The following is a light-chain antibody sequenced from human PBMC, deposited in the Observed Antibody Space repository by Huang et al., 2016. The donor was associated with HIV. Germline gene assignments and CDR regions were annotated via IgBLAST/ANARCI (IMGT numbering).Light chain of an antibody. J-gene: IGKJ2*01. CDR1: QSINHNY. V-gene: IGKV3-20*01. CDR3: QHYGTSPQT. Sequence: EIVLTQSPGTLSLSPGEGATLSCRASQSINHNYLAWFQQKPGQPPRLLIYVASSRATGVPDRFTGSGSGTDFNLTIIRLEIEDFAMYFCQHYGTSPQTFGQGTKLEIK. CDR2: VAS.